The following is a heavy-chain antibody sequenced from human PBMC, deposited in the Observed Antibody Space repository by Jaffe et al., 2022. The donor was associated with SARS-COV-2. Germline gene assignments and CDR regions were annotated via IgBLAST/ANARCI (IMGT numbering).Heavy chain of an antibody. Sequence: EVQLVESGGGLVKPGGSLRLSCAASGFTFSNAWMSWVRQAPGKGLEWVGRIKSKTDGGTTDYAAPVKGRFTISRDDSKNTLYLQMNSLKTEDTAVYYCTTGVGANPEPFDYWGQGTLVTVSS. D-gene: IGHD1-26*01. CDR1: GFTFSNAW. J-gene: IGHJ4*02. V-gene: IGHV3-15*01. CDR3: TTGVGANPEPFDY. CDR2: IKSKTDGGTT.